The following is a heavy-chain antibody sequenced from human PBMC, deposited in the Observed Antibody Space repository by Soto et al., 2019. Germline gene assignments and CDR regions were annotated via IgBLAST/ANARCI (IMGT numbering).Heavy chain of an antibody. Sequence: ASVKVSCKASGYTFTSYGISWVRQAPGQGLEWMGWISAYNGNTNYAQKLQGRVTMTTDTSTSTAYMELRSLRSDDTAVYYCARVKYYYSSGYYYLYYYYYGMDVWGQGTTVTVSS. CDR2: ISAYNGNT. J-gene: IGHJ6*02. CDR1: GYTFTSYG. V-gene: IGHV1-18*01. D-gene: IGHD3-22*01. CDR3: ARVKYYYSSGYYYLYYYYYGMDV.